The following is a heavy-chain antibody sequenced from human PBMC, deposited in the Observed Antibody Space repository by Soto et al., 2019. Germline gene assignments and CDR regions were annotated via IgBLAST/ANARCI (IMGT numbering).Heavy chain of an antibody. CDR2: ISGSGGST. D-gene: IGHD5-12*01. J-gene: IGHJ3*02. V-gene: IGHV3-23*01. CDR1: GFIFSDHY. Sequence: PGGSLRLSCAASGFIFSDHYMGWIRQAPGKGLEWVSAISGSGGSTYYADSVKGRFTISRDNSKNTLYLQMNSLRAEDTAVYYCARRVIVATYDAFDIWGQGTMVTVSS. CDR3: ARRVIVATYDAFDI.